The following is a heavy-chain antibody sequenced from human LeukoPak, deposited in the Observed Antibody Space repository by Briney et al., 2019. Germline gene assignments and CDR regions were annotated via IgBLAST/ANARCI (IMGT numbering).Heavy chain of an antibody. CDR2: INTDGSST. D-gene: IGHD2/OR15-2a*01. CDR3: ARDPFPDSTGRAPSYYYYYMDV. J-gene: IGHJ6*03. CDR1: GFTFSSYW. Sequence: GGSLRLSCAASGFTFSSYWMHWVRQAPGKGLVWVSRINTDGSSTSCADSVKGRFTISRDNAKNTLYLQMNSLRAEDTAVYYCARDPFPDSTGRAPSYYYYYMDVWGKGTTATVSS. V-gene: IGHV3-74*01.